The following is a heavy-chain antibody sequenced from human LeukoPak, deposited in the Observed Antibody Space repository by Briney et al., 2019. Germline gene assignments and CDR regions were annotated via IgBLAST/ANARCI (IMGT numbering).Heavy chain of an antibody. CDR2: IYYSGST. Sequence: SETLSLTCTVSGGSISSYYWSWIRQPPGKGLEWIGYIYYSGSTNYNPSLKSRVTISVDTSKNQFSLKLSSVTAADTAVYYCARQRHDYDDYGVLSSWFDPWGQGTLVTVSS. J-gene: IGHJ5*02. V-gene: IGHV4-59*08. CDR3: ARQRHDYDDYGVLSSWFDP. D-gene: IGHD4-17*01. CDR1: GGSISSYY.